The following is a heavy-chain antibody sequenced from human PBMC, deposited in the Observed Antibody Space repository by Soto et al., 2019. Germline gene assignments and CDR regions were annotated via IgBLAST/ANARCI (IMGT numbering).Heavy chain of an antibody. CDR1: GFTFSDYY. CDR3: ARGSIIRGMGV. D-gene: IGHD3-10*01. Sequence: GGSLRLSCAASGFTFSDYYMSWIRQAPGKGLEWVSYISGSSSYTNYADSLKGRFTISRDNAKNSLYLQMNSLRAEDTAMYYCARGSIIRGMGVWGQGTTVTVSS. V-gene: IGHV3-11*06. CDR2: ISGSSSYT. J-gene: IGHJ6*02.